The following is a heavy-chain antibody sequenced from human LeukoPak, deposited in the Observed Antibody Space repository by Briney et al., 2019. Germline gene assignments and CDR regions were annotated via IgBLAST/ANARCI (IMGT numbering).Heavy chain of an antibody. Sequence: ALVKVSCKASGYTFTSYDFNWVRQATGQRPEWMGWMSPNSGGTGYAQKFQDRVTMTRNTSISTAYMELSSLRSDDTAVYYCARGPPNWGYDYWGPGTLVTVSS. V-gene: IGHV1-8*01. J-gene: IGHJ4*02. CDR2: MSPNSGGT. CDR1: GYTFTSYD. D-gene: IGHD7-27*01. CDR3: ARGPPNWGYDY.